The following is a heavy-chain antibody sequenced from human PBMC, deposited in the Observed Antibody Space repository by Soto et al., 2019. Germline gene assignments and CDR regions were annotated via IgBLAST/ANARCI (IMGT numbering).Heavy chain of an antibody. CDR2: ISAYNGNT. D-gene: IGHD4-17*01. J-gene: IGHJ5*02. Sequence: QVQLVQSGAEVKKPGASVKVSCKASGYTFTSYGISWVRQAPGQGLEWMGWISAYNGNTNYAQKLQGRVTMTTDTPRSTAYMELRSLRSDDAAVYYCARAHGDYVLASRRNWFDPWGQGTLVTVSS. CDR1: GYTFTSYG. CDR3: ARAHGDYVLASRRNWFDP. V-gene: IGHV1-18*04.